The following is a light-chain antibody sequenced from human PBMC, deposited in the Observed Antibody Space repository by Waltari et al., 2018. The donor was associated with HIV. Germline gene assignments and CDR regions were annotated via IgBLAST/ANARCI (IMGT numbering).Light chain of an antibody. CDR1: RSNIGAGYD. V-gene: IGLV1-40*01. CDR3: QSYDSSLNGWV. Sequence: QSVLTQPPSVSGAPGQRVTISCTGSRSNIGAGYDVHWYQPLQGTAPKLLIYGTTNRPSGVPDRLSGSKSATSASLAITGLQAEDEADYYCQSYDSSLNGWVFGGGTKLTVL. J-gene: IGLJ3*02. CDR2: GTT.